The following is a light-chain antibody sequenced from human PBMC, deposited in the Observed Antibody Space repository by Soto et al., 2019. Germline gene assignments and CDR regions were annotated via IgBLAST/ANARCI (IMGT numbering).Light chain of an antibody. J-gene: IGKJ1*01. V-gene: IGKV3-20*01. CDR3: HQYNFWPT. CDR2: DAS. Sequence: DIVLTESTGSLSLSHRERVTLYCRASQSVSSSYLVWHQQKPGQAPRLLIYDASNRATGIPDRFTGSGSGTEFTLTISSLQSEDFAVYYCHQYNFWPTFGQGTKVDI. CDR1: QSVSSSY.